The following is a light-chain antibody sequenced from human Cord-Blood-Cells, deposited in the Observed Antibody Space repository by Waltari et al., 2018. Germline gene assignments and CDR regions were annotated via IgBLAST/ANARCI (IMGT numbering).Light chain of an antibody. CDR2: EVS. CDR3: SSYAGSNNFVV. Sequence: QSALTQPPSPSGSPGQSVTISCTGTSSDVGGYKYVSWYQQHPGKAPKLMIYEVSKRPSGVPDRFSGSKSGNTASLTVSGLQAEDEADYYCSSYAGSNNFVVFGGGTKLTVL. CDR1: SSDVGGYKY. V-gene: IGLV2-8*01. J-gene: IGLJ2*01.